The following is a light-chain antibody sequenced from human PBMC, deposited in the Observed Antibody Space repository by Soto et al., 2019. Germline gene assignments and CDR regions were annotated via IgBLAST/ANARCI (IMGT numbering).Light chain of an antibody. CDR3: CSYGASSTSVV. CDR2: DGS. J-gene: IGLJ2*01. Sequence: QSALTQPASVSGSPGQSITISCTGTSSDVGSYKLVSWYQQHPGKAPKLIIYDGSERPSGVSNRFSGSKSGNTAYLTISGLHAEDEADYYWCSYGASSTSVVFGGGTKLTVL. V-gene: IGLV2-23*01. CDR1: SSDVGSYKL.